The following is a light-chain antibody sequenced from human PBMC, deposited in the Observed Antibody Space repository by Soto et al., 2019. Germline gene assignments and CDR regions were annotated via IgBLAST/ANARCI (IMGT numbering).Light chain of an antibody. CDR2: DVS. V-gene: IGLV2-14*01. CDR3: SSYTSSSTLGL. J-gene: IGLJ2*01. CDR1: SSDDGGYNY. Sequence: QSALTQPASVSGSPGQSITISCTGTSSDDGGYNYVSWYQQHPGKAPKLMIYDVSNRPSGVSNRFSGSKSGNTASLTISGLQAEDEADYYCSSYTSSSTLGLFGGGTQLTVL.